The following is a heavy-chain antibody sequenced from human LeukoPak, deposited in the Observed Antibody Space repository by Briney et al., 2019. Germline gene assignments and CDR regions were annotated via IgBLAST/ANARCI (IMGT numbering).Heavy chain of an antibody. CDR2: INHSGST. J-gene: IGHJ4*02. D-gene: IGHD4-11*01. CDR3: ARGADSVTTDY. CDR1: GGSFSGYY. V-gene: IGHV4-34*01. Sequence: KPSETLSLTCAVYGGSFSGYYWSWIRRPPGKGLEWIGEINHSGSTNYNPSLKSRVTISVDTSKNQFSLKLSSVTAADTAVYYCARGADSVTTDYWGQGTLVTVSS.